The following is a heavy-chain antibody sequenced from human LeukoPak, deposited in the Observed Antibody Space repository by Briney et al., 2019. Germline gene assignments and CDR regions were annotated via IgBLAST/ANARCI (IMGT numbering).Heavy chain of an antibody. V-gene: IGHV1-69*05. J-gene: IGHJ5*02. CDR2: IIPIFGTA. CDR1: GGTFSSYA. Sequence: SVKVSCKASGGTFSSYAISWVRQAPGQGLEWMGGIIPIFGTANYAQKFQGRVTITTDESTSTAYMELSSLRSEHTAVYYCARQVLNWFDPWGQGTLVTVSS. CDR3: ARQVLNWFDP.